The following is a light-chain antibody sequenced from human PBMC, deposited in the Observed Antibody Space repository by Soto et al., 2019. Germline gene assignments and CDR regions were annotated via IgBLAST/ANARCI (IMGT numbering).Light chain of an antibody. CDR3: LQLNSYLSFT. CDR1: QVISGY. V-gene: IGKV1-9*01. J-gene: IGKJ3*01. Sequence: DIQLTQSPSFLSASVGDRVTITCRASQVISGYLAWYQQKPGKAPKLLISAASTLQSGVPSRFSGSGSGTEFTLTISSLQPEDSATYYCLQLNSYLSFTFGPGTKVDFK. CDR2: AAS.